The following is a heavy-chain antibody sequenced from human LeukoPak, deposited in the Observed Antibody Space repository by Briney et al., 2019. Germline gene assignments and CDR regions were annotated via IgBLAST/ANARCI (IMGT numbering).Heavy chain of an antibody. J-gene: IGHJ6*02. Sequence: SETLSLTCTVSGGSISSYYWNWIRQPAGKGLEWIGRIYATGSTIYNPSLKSRVTISVDTSKNQFSLKLSSVTAADTAVYYCARGNYDILTGYLDVWGQGTTVTVSS. CDR3: ARGNYDILTGYLDV. CDR2: IYATGST. D-gene: IGHD3-9*01. CDR1: GGSISSYY. V-gene: IGHV4-4*07.